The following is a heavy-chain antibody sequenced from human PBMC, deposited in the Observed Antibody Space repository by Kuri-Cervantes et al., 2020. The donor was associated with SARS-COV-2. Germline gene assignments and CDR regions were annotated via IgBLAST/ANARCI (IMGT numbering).Heavy chain of an antibody. CDR3: ANWRRRIAAAGPFDS. CDR1: GFTFGSYN. CDR2: ISATSTII. D-gene: IGHD6-13*01. V-gene: IGHV3-48*02. Sequence: GGSLRLSCEASGFTFGSYNMNWVRQTPGKGLEWVSCISATSTIIHYADSVKGRFTISRDNAKYSLYLQMNSLRDEDTAVYYCANWRRRIAAAGPFDSWGQGTLVTVSS. J-gene: IGHJ4*02.